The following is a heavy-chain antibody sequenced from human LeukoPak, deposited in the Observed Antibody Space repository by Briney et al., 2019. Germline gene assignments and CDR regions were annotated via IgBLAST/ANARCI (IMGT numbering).Heavy chain of an antibody. J-gene: IGHJ3*02. CDR2: IYYSGST. Sequence: SETPSLTCTVSGGSISGFYWIWILQPPGKALEWIGYIYYSGSTNYNPSLKSRAALSVDTSKNQFSLKLSSVTGADTALYSCARVSNDFSGNGAFDIWGQGTMVTVSS. V-gene: IGHV4-59*01. CDR3: ARVSNDFSGNGAFDI. D-gene: IGHD4-23*01. CDR1: GGSISGFY.